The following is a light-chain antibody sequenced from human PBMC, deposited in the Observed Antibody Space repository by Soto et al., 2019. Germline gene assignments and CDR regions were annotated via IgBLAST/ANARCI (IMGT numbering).Light chain of an antibody. CDR3: TSWTTSTTMI. J-gene: IGLJ2*01. CDR2: DVN. CDR1: RSDIGAYNF. V-gene: IGLV2-14*03. Sequence: QSALTQPASVSGSPGQSITISCTGTRSDIGAYNFVSWYQQHPGEVPKLILYDVNVRPSGVSNRFSGSKSGNTASLTISGLQAEDEADYYCTSWTTSTTMIFG.